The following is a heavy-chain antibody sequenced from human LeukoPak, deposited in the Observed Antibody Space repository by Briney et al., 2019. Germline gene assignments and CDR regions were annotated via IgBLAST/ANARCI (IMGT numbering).Heavy chain of an antibody. J-gene: IGHJ4*02. V-gene: IGHV1-58*01. CDR1: GFTFTSSA. Sequence: SVKVSFKASGFTFTSSAVQWVRQARGQGLEWIGWIVVGSGNTNYAQKFQERVTINRDLSTSTAYMELSSLRSEDTAVYYCATDDVTTGTKTALGYWGQGTLVTVSS. CDR3: ATDDVTTGTKTALGY. D-gene: IGHD1-1*01. CDR2: IVVGSGNT.